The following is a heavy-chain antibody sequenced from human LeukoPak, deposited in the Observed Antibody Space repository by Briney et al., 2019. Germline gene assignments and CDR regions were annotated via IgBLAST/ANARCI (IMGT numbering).Heavy chain of an antibody. CDR1: GGSFSGYY. J-gene: IGHJ3*02. V-gene: IGHV4-34*01. D-gene: IGHD3-22*01. CDR3: ARDGGVIHAFDI. Sequence: PSGTLSLTCAVYGGSFSGYYWSWIRQPPGKGLEWIGEINHSGSTNYNPSLKSRVTISVDTSKNQFSLKLSSVTAADTAVYYCARDGGVIHAFDIWGQGTMVTVSS. CDR2: INHSGST.